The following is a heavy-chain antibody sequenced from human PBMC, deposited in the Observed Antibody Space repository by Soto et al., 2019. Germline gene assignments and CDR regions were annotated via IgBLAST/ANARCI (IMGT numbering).Heavy chain of an antibody. CDR1: GGSVYSNGHY. J-gene: IGHJ4*02. CDR2: IDNNGVT. Sequence: SETLSLTCIVSGGSVYSNGHYWGWIRQPPGKGLEWIGSIDNNGVTNYNSSLKSRVTISRDTSKDQFSLRLASVTAADTAVYYCGKILVGATGHTDADSWGPGTLVTVSS. CDR3: GKILVGATGHTDADS. D-gene: IGHD2-15*01. V-gene: IGHV4-39*01.